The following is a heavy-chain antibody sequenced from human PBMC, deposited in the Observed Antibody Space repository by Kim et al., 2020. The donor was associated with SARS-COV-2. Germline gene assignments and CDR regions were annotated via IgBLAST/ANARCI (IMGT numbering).Heavy chain of an antibody. Sequence: GGSLRLSCAASGFSVSTNDMAWVRQAPERGPEWVSIISARGTIYYADSVEGRFTISRDNSENTLHLQMNSLTAEDSAVYFCAREEGPLDYWGQGTLVTVS. CDR3: AREEGPLDY. J-gene: IGHJ4*02. CDR1: GFSVSTND. V-gene: IGHV3-53*01. CDR2: ISARGTI.